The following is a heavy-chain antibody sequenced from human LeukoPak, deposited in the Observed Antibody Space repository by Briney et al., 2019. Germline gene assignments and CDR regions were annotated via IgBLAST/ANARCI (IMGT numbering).Heavy chain of an antibody. V-gene: IGHV1-18*01. CDR2: ISAYNGNT. J-gene: IGHJ4*02. CDR1: GYTFTSYG. CDR3: ARAVYCTNGVCYGPLDY. D-gene: IGHD2-8*01. Sequence: ASVKVSCKASGYTFTSYGIGWVRQAPGQGLEWMGWISAYNGNTNYAQKLQGRVTMTTDTSTSTAYTELRSLRSDDTAVYYCARAVYCTNGVCYGPLDYWGQGTLVTVSS.